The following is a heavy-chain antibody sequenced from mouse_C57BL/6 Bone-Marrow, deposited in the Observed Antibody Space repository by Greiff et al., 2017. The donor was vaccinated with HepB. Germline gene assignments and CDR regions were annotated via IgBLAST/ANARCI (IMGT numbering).Heavy chain of an antibody. CDR2: IYPGSGST. D-gene: IGHD2-4*01. J-gene: IGHJ4*01. V-gene: IGHV1-55*01. CDR3: ASRDFYDYGYYYAMDY. CDR1: GYTFTSYW. Sequence: QVQLQQPGAELVKPGASVKMSCKASGYTFTSYWITWVKQRPGQGLEWIGDIYPGSGSTNYNEKFKSKATLTVDASSSTAYMQLSSLTSEDSAVYYCASRDFYDYGYYYAMDYWGQGTSVTVSS.